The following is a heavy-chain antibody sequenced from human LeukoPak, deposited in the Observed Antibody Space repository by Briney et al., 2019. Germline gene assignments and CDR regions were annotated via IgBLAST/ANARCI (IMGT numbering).Heavy chain of an antibody. V-gene: IGHV3-74*01. Sequence: PGGSLRLSCAASGFTFSSYWMHWVRQAPGKGLVWVSRINSDGSSTSYADSVKGRFTISRDNAKNTLYLQMNSLRAEDTAVYYCARAGYGGYDIQLSWGQGTLVTVSS. CDR3: ARAGYGGYDIQLS. CDR2: INSDGSST. D-gene: IGHD5-12*01. CDR1: GFTFSSYW. J-gene: IGHJ5*02.